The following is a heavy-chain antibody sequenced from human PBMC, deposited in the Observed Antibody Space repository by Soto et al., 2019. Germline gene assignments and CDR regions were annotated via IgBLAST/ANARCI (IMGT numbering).Heavy chain of an antibody. D-gene: IGHD3-10*01. V-gene: IGHV4-4*07. CDR3: ARDYYRSSDWSVDY. J-gene: IGHJ4*02. CDR1: GGSISSYS. CDR2: IYSSGNT. Sequence: SSETLSLTCTVSGGSISSYSCSWIRQPAWKGLEWIGRIYSSGNTNYNPSLKSRVTMSVDTSKTQFSLRLSPVTAAETAVYYCARDYYRSSDWSVDYWGQRTLVTVCS.